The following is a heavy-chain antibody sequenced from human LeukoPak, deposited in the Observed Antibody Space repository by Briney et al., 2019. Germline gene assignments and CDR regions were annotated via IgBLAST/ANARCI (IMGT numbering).Heavy chain of an antibody. CDR1: GFTFSSYA. D-gene: IGHD7-27*01. V-gene: IGHV3-23*01. CDR2: VSTSGGTT. Sequence: GGSLRLSCAASGFTFSSYAMNWVRQAPGKGLEWVSVVSTSGGTTYYADSVKGRFTISRDNSKNTLYLQMNSLRAEDTAVYYCASSRWGYWGQGTLVTVSS. J-gene: IGHJ4*02. CDR3: ASSRWGY.